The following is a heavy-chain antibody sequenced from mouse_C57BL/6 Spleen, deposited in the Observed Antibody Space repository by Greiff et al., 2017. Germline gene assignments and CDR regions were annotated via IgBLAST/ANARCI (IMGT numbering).Heavy chain of an antibody. CDR3: ARHNGYYWFAY. CDR1: GFTFSSYT. CDR2: ISGDGGNT. Sequence: EVQRVESGGGLVKPGGSLKLSCAASGFTFSSYTMSWVRQTPEKRLEWVATISGDGGNTYYPDSVKGRFTISRDNAKNTLYLQMSSLRSEDTALYYCARHNGYYWFAYWGQGTLVTVAA. D-gene: IGHD2-3*01. J-gene: IGHJ3*01. V-gene: IGHV5-9*01.